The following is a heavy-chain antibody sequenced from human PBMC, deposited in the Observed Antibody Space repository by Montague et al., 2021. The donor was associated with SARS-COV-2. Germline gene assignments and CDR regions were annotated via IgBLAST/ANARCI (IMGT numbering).Heavy chain of an antibody. J-gene: IGHJ6*03. V-gene: IGHV4-39*01. CDR1: GGSVSSSPYY. D-gene: IGHD3-10*01. CDR2: ISYSGRT. Sequence: SETLSLTCTVSGGSVSSSPYYWGWIRQPPGRGLEWVGSISYSGRTYFSPSLKSRLTISVDPSENPFSLRLSSVTAADTAVYYCASSYYYGSGTYGYNYYMDVWGKGTTVTVSS. CDR3: ASSYYYGSGTYGYNYYMDV.